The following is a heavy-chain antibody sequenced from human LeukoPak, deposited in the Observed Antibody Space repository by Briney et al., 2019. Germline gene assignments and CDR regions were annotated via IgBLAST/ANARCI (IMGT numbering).Heavy chain of an antibody. J-gene: IGHJ4*02. Sequence: GASVKVSCKASGYTFTGYYMHWVRQAPGQGLEWMGWINPNSGGTNYAQKFQGRVTMTRDTSISTAYMELSRLRSDDTAVYYCARDGINVDTAMARFDYWGQGTLVTVSS. V-gene: IGHV1-2*02. CDR3: ARDGINVDTAMARFDY. D-gene: IGHD5-18*01. CDR1: GYTFTGYY. CDR2: INPNSGGT.